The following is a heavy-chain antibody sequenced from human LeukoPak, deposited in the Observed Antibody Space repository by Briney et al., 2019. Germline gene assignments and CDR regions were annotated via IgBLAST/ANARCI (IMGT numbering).Heavy chain of an antibody. CDR1: VGTFSIYA. CDR2: INPNSGGT. V-gene: IGHV1-2*02. D-gene: IGHD6-19*01. Sequence: ASVKLSYKASVGTFSIYAISWVPQAPGQGLEWMVWINPNSGGTNYAQKFQGRVTMTRDTSISTAYMELRRMRSDDTAVYYCARVVKYSSGPLTDLLPYYFDSWGQGTLVTVSS. J-gene: IGHJ4*02. CDR3: ARVVKYSSGPLTDLLPYYFDS.